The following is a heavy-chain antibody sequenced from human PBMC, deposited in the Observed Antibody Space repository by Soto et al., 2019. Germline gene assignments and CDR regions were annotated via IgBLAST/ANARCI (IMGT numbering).Heavy chain of an antibody. V-gene: IGHV1-18*01. CDR2: ISTYNGNT. Sequence: QAQLVQSGAEVKKPGASVKVSCKASGYTFTTYGMSWVRQAPGQGLDWMGWISTYNGNTKYAERLQGRVTMTTDTTTSTAYMELRSLRSDDTAVYYCARGPTDYYDNSGNYFLDYWGQGTLVTVSS. CDR3: ARGPTDYYDNSGNYFLDY. D-gene: IGHD3-22*01. CDR1: GYTFTTYG. J-gene: IGHJ4*02.